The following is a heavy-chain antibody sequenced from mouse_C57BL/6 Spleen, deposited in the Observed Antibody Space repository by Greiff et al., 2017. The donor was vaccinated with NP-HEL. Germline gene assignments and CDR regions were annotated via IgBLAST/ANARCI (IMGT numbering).Heavy chain of an antibody. CDR1: GYAFSSSW. J-gene: IGHJ4*01. D-gene: IGHD1-1*01. V-gene: IGHV1-82*01. CDR3: ANYYGSSYDAMDY. CDR2: IYPGDGDT. Sequence: QVQLQQSGPELVKPGASVKISCKASGYAFSSSWMNWVKQRPGKGLEWIGRIYPGDGDTNYNWKFKGKATLTADKSSSTAYMQLSSLTSEDSAVYFCANYYGSSYDAMDYWGQGTSVTVSS.